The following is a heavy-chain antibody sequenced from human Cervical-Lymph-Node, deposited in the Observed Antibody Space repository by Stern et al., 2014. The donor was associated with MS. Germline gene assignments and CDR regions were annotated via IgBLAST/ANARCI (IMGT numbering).Heavy chain of an antibody. CDR1: GGTFNTNV. D-gene: IGHD6-6*01. CDR3: ARAAYSTSSYNY. J-gene: IGHJ4*02. Sequence: DQLVESGAEVKKPGSSVKVSCKASGGTFNTNVISWVRQAPGQGLEWMGGIIPIFGTALYAQKFQGRVTITANESTRAVYMELSSLRSEDMAVYYCARAAYSTSSYNYWGQGTLVIVSS. CDR2: IIPIFGTA. V-gene: IGHV1-69*01.